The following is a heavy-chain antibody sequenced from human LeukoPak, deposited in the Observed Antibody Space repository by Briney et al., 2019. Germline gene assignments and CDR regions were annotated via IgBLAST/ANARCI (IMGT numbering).Heavy chain of an antibody. CDR2: INPNSGGT. V-gene: IGHV1-2*02. Sequence: GASVKVSCKASGYIFTSYGISWVRQASGQGLEWMGWINPNSGGTNCAQKFQGRVTMTRDTSISTAYMELSRLRSDDTAVYYCARDHWKVNWFDPWGQGTLVTVSS. D-gene: IGHD1-1*01. J-gene: IGHJ5*02. CDR1: GYIFTSYG. CDR3: ARDHWKVNWFDP.